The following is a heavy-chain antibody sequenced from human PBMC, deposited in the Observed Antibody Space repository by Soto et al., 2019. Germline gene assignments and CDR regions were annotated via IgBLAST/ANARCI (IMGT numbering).Heavy chain of an antibody. J-gene: IGHJ4*02. Sequence: GGSLRLSCAASGFTFYSFEMNWVRQAPGKGLEWISYISTGGTSIFYADSVKGRFTVSRDNAKSSLYLQMNRLRVEDTAVYYCARARGTTVWDLDYWGQGTLVTVSS. CDR3: ARARGTTVWDLDY. CDR1: GFTFYSFE. V-gene: IGHV3-48*03. CDR2: ISTGGTSI. D-gene: IGHD3-16*01.